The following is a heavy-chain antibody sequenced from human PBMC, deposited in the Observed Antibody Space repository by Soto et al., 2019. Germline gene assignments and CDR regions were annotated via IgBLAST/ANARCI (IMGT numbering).Heavy chain of an antibody. D-gene: IGHD3-16*01. CDR1: GGSISSSTYY. V-gene: IGHV4-61*05. CDR2: FYSGGNT. Sequence: SETLSLTCTVSGGSISSSTYYWGWMRQPSGKGLEWIAYFYSGGNTNYNPSLKSRVTISVDTSKNQFSLRLTSVTAADTAVYHCARLTEGSYYYGMDVWGQGTTVTVSS. CDR3: ARLTEGSYYYGMDV. J-gene: IGHJ6*02.